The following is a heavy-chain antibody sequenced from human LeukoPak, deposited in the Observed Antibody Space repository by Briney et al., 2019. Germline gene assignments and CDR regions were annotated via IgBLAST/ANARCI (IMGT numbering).Heavy chain of an antibody. J-gene: IGHJ4*02. CDR1: GYSFTIYD. Sequence: GASVNVSCTTSGYSFTIYDVNWVRQAAGQGLEWIGWVRPQNGDSGYAQKFQDRVTMIRDTSTSTVYMEMKSLTFEDTAVYFCARGPPDSTSSDYWGQGTLVTVSS. D-gene: IGHD2-2*01. CDR2: VRPQNGDS. V-gene: IGHV1-8*01. CDR3: ARGPPDSTSSDY.